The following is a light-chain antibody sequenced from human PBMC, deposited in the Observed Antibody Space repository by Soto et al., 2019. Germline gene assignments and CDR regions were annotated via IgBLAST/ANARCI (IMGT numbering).Light chain of an antibody. CDR3: QQYNSYPWT. V-gene: IGKV1-5*01. J-gene: IGKJ1*01. CDR2: DAS. CDR1: QSISSS. Sequence: DIQMTQSPSTLSASVGDRVTVTCRASQSISSSLAWYQQKQGKAPELLIYDASSLESGVPSRFSGSGSGTEFTLTISSLQPDDSATYYCQQYNSYPWTFGQGTKVEIK.